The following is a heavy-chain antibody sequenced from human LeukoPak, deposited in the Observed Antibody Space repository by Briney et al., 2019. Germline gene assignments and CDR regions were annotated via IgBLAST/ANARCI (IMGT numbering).Heavy chain of an antibody. D-gene: IGHD3-9*01. CDR2: INPNSGGT. V-gene: IGHV1-2*02. Sequence: ASVKVSCKASGYTFTGDYIHWVRQVPGQGLEWMGWINPNSGGTNYAQKFQGRVTMTRDTSISTAYMELSRLRSDDTAVYYCARLYYDILTGYMPQWGQGILVTVSS. CDR1: GYTFTGDY. CDR3: ARLYYDILTGYMPQ. J-gene: IGHJ4*02.